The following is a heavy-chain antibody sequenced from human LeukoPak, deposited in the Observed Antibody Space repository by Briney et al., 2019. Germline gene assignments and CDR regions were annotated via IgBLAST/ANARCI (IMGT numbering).Heavy chain of an antibody. CDR2: IYYSGST. CDR1: GGSISSYY. Sequence: SETLSLTCTVSGGSISSYYWSWIRQPPGKGLEWIGYIYYSGSTNYNPSLKSRVTISVDTSKNQFSLELSSVTAADTAVYYCAGYHYYDSRGPFDYWGQGTLVTVSS. J-gene: IGHJ4*02. D-gene: IGHD3-22*01. CDR3: AGYHYYDSRGPFDY. V-gene: IGHV4-59*08.